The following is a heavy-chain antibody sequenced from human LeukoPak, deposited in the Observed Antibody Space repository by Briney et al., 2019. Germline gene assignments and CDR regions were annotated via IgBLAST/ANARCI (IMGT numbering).Heavy chain of an antibody. V-gene: IGHV1-69*13. D-gene: IGHD2-2*01. CDR3: ARKTHLRDIVVVPAALAGD. CDR1: GGTFSSYA. CDR2: IIPIFGTA. Sequence: GASVKVSCKASGGTFSSYAISWVRQAPGQGLEWMGGIIPIFGTANYAQKFQGRVTITADESTSTAYMELSSLRSEDTAVYYCARKTHLRDIVVVPAALAGDWGQGTLVTVSS. J-gene: IGHJ4*02.